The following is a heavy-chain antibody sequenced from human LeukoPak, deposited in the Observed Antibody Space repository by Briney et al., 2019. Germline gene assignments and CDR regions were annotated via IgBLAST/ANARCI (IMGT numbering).Heavy chain of an antibody. V-gene: IGHV3-66*01. D-gene: IGHD6-19*01. CDR3: ARIFNPVYIDY. Sequence: GGSLRLSCAASGFSVAIYYMTWVRQAPGKGLEWVSVINSGGTTHYADSVKGRFTISRDNSKNTVYLQMTRLRAEDTAVYYCARIFNPVYIDYWGQGSPVTVSS. J-gene: IGHJ4*02. CDR1: GFSVAIYY. CDR2: INSGGTT.